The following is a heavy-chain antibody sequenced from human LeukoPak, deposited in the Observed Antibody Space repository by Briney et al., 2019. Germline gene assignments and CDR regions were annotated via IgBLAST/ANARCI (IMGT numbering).Heavy chain of an antibody. V-gene: IGHV4-59*01. Sequence: SETLSLTCTVSGGSISIYYWSWIRQPPGKGLEWIGYIYYSGSTNYNPSLKSRVTISVDTSKNQFSPKLSSVTAADTAVYYCARDTFPGIAAAGTVWGQGTLVTVPS. J-gene: IGHJ4*02. CDR3: ARDTFPGIAAAGTV. D-gene: IGHD6-13*01. CDR2: IYYSGST. CDR1: GGSISIYY.